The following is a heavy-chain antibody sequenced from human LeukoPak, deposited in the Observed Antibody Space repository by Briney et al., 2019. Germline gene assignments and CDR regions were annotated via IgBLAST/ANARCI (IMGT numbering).Heavy chain of an antibody. CDR1: GYTFTIYD. Sequence: ASVKVSCKASGYTFTIYDINWVRQAPGQGLEWVGWMNPNNGGTVYAQKLQGRVTMTRDTSTGTLYMELNSLRSEDTAVYYCARGAIFGVTPRGYGMDVWGQGTTVTVSS. CDR3: ARGAIFGVTPRGYGMDV. CDR2: MNPNNGGT. V-gene: IGHV1-8*01. D-gene: IGHD3-3*01. J-gene: IGHJ6*02.